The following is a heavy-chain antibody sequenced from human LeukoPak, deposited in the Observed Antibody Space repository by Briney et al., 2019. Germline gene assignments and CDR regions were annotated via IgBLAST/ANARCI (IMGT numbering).Heavy chain of an antibody. Sequence: SVKVSCKASGGTFSSYTISWVRQAPGQGLEWMGRIIPILGIANYAQKFQGRVTITADESTSTAYMELSSLRSEDTAVYYCARDAAPTIFGVVTLDYWGQGTLVTVSS. CDR1: GGTFSSYT. J-gene: IGHJ4*02. CDR3: ARDAAPTIFGVVTLDY. CDR2: IIPILGIA. V-gene: IGHV1-69*04. D-gene: IGHD3-3*01.